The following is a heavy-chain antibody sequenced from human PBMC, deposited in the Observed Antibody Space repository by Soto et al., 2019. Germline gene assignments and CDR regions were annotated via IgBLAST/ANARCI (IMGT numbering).Heavy chain of an antibody. J-gene: IGHJ5*02. CDR2: IVAAGTIT. CDR1: GFTFSSYA. Sequence: AGGSLRLSCAGSGFTFSSYAMGWVRQAPGKGLEWVSDIVAAGTITYYADSAKGRFTISRDNSKSMLYLQMNSLRPEDTATYYCARLYYHVDSAFGPWGQGTVVTVSS. V-gene: IGHV3-23*01. CDR3: ARLYYHVDSAFGP. D-gene: IGHD3-22*01.